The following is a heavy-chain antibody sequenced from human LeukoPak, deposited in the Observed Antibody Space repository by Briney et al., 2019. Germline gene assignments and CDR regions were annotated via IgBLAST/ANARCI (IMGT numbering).Heavy chain of an antibody. V-gene: IGHV1-46*01. J-gene: IGHJ3*02. CDR2: INPSGGST. D-gene: IGHD1-7*01. CDR3: ARDRYNWNYEGDAFDI. Sequence: GASVKVSCKASGYTFTSYYMHWVRQAPGQGLEWMGIINPSGGSTSYAQKFQGRVTMTRDASTSTVYMELSSLRSEDTAVYYCARDRYNWNYEGDAFDIWGQGTMVTVSS. CDR1: GYTFTSYY.